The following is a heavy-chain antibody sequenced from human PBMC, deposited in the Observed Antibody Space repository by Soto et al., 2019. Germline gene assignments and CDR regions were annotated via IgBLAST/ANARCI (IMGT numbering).Heavy chain of an antibody. Sequence: EVQLAESGGGLVEPGGSLRLSCATSGFSFSDYYMNWVRQAPGKGLEWVSTISGRSSYIYYADSLKGRVAISRDNVENSVYLQMINLRAEDTAVYYCARDAQRGFDYWGQGVLVTVSS. CDR1: GFSFSDYY. V-gene: IGHV3-21*01. CDR2: ISGRSSYI. D-gene: IGHD1-1*01. J-gene: IGHJ4*02. CDR3: ARDAQRGFDY.